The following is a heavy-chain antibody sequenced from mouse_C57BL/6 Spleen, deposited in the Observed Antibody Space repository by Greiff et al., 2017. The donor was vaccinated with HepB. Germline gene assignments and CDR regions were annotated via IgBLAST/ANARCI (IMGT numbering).Heavy chain of an antibody. D-gene: IGHD1-1*01. CDR1: GYTFTSYG. CDR2: IYPRSGNT. CDR3: ARYYGSSYVEAY. V-gene: IGHV1-81*01. Sequence: VQRVESGAELARPGASVKLSCKASGYTFTSYGISWVKQRTGQGLEWIGEIYPRSGNTYYNEKFKGKATLTADKSSSTAYMELRSLTSEDSAVYFCARYYGSSYVEAYWGQGTLVTVSA. J-gene: IGHJ3*01.